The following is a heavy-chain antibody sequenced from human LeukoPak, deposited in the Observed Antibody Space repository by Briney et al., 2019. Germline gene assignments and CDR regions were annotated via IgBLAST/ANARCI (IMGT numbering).Heavy chain of an antibody. J-gene: IGHJ4*02. CDR1: GFTFSSYW. D-gene: IGHD6-13*01. CDR2: INHSGST. Sequence: PGGSLRLSCAASGFTFSSYWMSWVRQAPGKGLEWIGEINHSGSTNYNPSLKSRVTMSVDTSKNQFSLKVTSVTAADTAVYYCARGATLQQMVLRYFDFWGQGTLVTVSS. CDR3: ARGATLQQMVLRYFDF. V-gene: IGHV4-34*01.